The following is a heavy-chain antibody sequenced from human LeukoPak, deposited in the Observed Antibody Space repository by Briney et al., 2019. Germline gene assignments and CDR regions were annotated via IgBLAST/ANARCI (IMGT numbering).Heavy chain of an antibody. CDR2: IYYSEST. CDR3: ARGGYYGSGNDFRFDP. D-gene: IGHD3-10*01. J-gene: IGHJ5*02. V-gene: IGHV4-59*01. CDR1: GGSINTYH. Sequence: PSETLSLTCTVSGGSINTYHWSWIRQPPGKGLEWIGYIYYSESTNYNPPLKSRVTISVDTSTNTFSLKLTSVTAADTAVYVCARGGYYGSGNDFRFDPWGQGTLVTVSS.